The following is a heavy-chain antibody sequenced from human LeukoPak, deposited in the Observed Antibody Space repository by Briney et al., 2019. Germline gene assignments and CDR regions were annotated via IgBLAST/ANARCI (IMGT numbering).Heavy chain of an antibody. CDR2: INSNSSYI. D-gene: IGHD2-15*01. CDR3: ARDVGSDHDDGLAY. Sequence: GGSLRLSCAASGFTFTSYCMHWVRQAPGQGLEWVSSINSNSSYINYADSVKGRFTISRDNANNSLYLQMNRLRADDTAVYYCARDVGSDHDDGLAYGGQGPLVTVSS. V-gene: IGHV3-21*01. CDR1: GFTFTSYC. J-gene: IGHJ4*02.